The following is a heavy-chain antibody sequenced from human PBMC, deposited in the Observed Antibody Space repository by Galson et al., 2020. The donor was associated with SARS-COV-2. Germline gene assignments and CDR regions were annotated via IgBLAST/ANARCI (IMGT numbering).Heavy chain of an antibody. D-gene: IGHD2-8*02. CDR3: ARDAGTVACTVAPYDYYGMAA. J-gene: IGHJ6*02. CDR2: ISSSGSTI. V-gene: IGHV3-11*01. Sequence: KIGESLKIPCAASGFTFSNYYMSWIRQAPGKELEWVSYISSSGSTIYYADSVKGRFTISRDNAKNSLYLQMNSLRAEDTAVYYCARDAGTVACTVAPYDYYGMAAWGQGTTVTVSS. CDR1: GFTFSNYY.